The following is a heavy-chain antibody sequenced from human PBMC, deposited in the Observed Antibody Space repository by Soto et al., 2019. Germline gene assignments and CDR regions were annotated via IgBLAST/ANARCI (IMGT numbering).Heavy chain of an antibody. V-gene: IGHV4-59*01. D-gene: IGHD1-1*01. CDR2: VYHTVST. J-gene: IGHJ5*02. CDR1: GGSINNYY. CDR3: ARRTDTPNWVDT. Sequence: SETLSLTCTVSGGSINNYYWTWIRQPPGKGLEWIGYVYHTVSTNYNPSLKGRVTISIDTSKNQFSLKLSPVTAADTAVYYCARRTDTPNWVDTWARETWSASPQ.